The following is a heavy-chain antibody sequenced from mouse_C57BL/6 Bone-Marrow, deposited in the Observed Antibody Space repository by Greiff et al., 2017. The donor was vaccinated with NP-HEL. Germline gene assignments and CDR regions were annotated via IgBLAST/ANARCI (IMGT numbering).Heavy chain of an antibody. Sequence: EVKLVESGPELVKPGASVKIPCTASGYTFTDYNMDWVKQSHGKSLEWIGDINPNNGGTIYNQKFKGKATLTVDKSSSTAYMDLRSLTSEDTAVYYCARWGRGFAYWGQGTLVTVSA. CDR1: GYTFTDYN. D-gene: IGHD3-3*01. J-gene: IGHJ3*01. CDR3: ARWGRGFAY. CDR2: INPNNGGT. V-gene: IGHV1-18*01.